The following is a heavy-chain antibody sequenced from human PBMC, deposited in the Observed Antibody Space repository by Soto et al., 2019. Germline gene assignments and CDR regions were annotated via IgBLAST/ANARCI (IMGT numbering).Heavy chain of an antibody. J-gene: IGHJ4*02. CDR3: ARIRPVAVAEYYFDY. Sequence: QVTLKESGPVLVKPTETLTLTCTVSGFSLSNARMGVSWIRQPPGKALEWLAHIFSNDEKSYSTSLKSRLTISKDTSKSQVVLTMTNMDPVDTATYYYARIRPVAVAEYYFDYWGQGTLVTVSS. V-gene: IGHV2-26*01. D-gene: IGHD6-19*01. CDR1: GFSLSNARMG. CDR2: IFSNDEK.